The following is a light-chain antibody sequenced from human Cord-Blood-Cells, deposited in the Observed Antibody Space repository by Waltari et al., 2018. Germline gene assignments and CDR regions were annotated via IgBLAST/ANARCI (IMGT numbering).Light chain of an antibody. CDR2: AAS. CDR3: QQSYSTPIFT. J-gene: IGKJ3*01. CDR1: PSISSY. V-gene: IGKV1-39*01. Sequence: DIQMTQSPSSLSAYVGDRVTITCRASPSISSYLNWYQQKPGKAPKLLIYAASSLQSGVPSRFSGSGSGTDFTLTISSLQPEDFATYYCQQSYSTPIFTFGPGTKVDIK.